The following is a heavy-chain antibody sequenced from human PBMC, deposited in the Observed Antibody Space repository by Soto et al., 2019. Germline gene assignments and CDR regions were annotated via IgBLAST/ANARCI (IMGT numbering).Heavy chain of an antibody. CDR2: IYYSGST. J-gene: IGHJ4*02. V-gene: IGHV4-31*03. D-gene: IGHD3-22*01. CDR1: GGSIGSGGYY. Sequence: QVQLQESGPGLVKPSQTLSLTCTVSGGSIGSGGYYWSWIRQHPGKGLEWIGYIYYSGSTYYNPSLKSRVTISVDTSKNQFSLKLSSVTAADTAVYYCARSDVDSSGLNFDYWGQGTLVTVSS. CDR3: ARSDVDSSGLNFDY.